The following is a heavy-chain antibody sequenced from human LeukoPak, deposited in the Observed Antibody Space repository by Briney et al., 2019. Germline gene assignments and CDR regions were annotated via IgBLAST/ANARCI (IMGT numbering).Heavy chain of an antibody. CDR2: IYHSGST. Sequence: SETLSLTCTVSGYSISSGYYWGWIRQPPGKGLEWIGSIYHSGSTYYNPSLKSRVTISVDTSKNQFSLKLSSVTAADTAVYYCARAMSTFGGVRNYFDSWGQGTLVTVSS. CDR3: ARAMSTFGGVRNYFDS. CDR1: GYSISSGYY. J-gene: IGHJ4*02. V-gene: IGHV4-38-2*02. D-gene: IGHD3-16*01.